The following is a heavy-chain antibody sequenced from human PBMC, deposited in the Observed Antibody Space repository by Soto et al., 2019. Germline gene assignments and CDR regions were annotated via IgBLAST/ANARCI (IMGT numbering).Heavy chain of an antibody. Sequence: SETLSLTCTISGGSISSYYWSWIRQPPGKGLEWIGYIYYSGSTNYNPSLKSRVTISVDTSKNQFSLKLSSVTAADTAVYYCARAKWELLDYRGQGTLVTVSS. CDR3: ARAKWELLDY. J-gene: IGHJ4*02. D-gene: IGHD1-26*01. V-gene: IGHV4-59*01. CDR1: GGSISSYY. CDR2: IYYSGST.